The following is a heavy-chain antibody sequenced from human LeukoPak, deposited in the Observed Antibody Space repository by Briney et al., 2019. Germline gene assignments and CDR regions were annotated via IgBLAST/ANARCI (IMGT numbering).Heavy chain of an antibody. V-gene: IGHV3-7*01. Sequence: AGGSLRLSCAASGFTFSSSWMSWLRQAPGKGLEGVANIKQDGNEKHYVGSVEGRFTISRDNAQNSLYLQMNSLRAEDPAVYYCARDGSGWSAYWGQGTLVTVSS. J-gene: IGHJ4*02. CDR2: IKQDGNEK. D-gene: IGHD6-19*01. CDR1: GFTFSSSW. CDR3: ARDGSGWSAY.